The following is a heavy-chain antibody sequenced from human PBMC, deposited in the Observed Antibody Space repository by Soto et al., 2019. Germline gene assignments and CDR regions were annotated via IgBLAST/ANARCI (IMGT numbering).Heavy chain of an antibody. CDR1: GYTFTGYY. CDR3: AIGITGNTGQQFDH. Sequence: ASVKVSCKASGYTFTGYYMHWVRQAPGQGLEWMGWINPNSDGTNYAQKFQGRVTMTRDTSISTAYMELSRLRSDDTAVYYCAIGITGNTGQQFDHWGQGTLVTVSS. D-gene: IGHD1-7*01. V-gene: IGHV1-2*02. CDR2: INPNSDGT. J-gene: IGHJ4*02.